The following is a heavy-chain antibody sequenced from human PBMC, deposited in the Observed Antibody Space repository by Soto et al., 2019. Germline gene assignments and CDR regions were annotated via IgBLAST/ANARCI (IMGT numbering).Heavy chain of an antibody. CDR1: GYTVTSYG. J-gene: IGHJ4*02. Sequence: ASVKVSCKASGYTVTSYGISWVRQAPGQGLEWMGWISAYNGNTNYAQKLQGRVTMTTDTSTSTAYMELRSLRSDDTAVYYCARDLYYYGSGSYYNPLDYWGQGTLVNVSS. CDR3: ARDLYYYGSGSYYNPLDY. D-gene: IGHD3-10*01. V-gene: IGHV1-18*01. CDR2: ISAYNGNT.